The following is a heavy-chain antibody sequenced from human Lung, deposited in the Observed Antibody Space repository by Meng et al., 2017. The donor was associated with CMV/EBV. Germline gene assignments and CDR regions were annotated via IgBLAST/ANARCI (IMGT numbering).Heavy chain of an antibody. D-gene: IGHD3-22*01. CDR1: GFTFSNYA. CDR3: AKTEYYDSSGSDK. CDR2: ISGSGSRL. J-gene: IGHJ4*02. V-gene: IGHV3-23*01. Sequence: GGSLRLSCAASGFTFSNYAMSWVRQAPGKGLEWVSDISGSGSRLYYADSVTGRFTISRDNSKNTLYLQMNSLRAEDTAVYYCAKTEYYDSSGSDKWGQGTLVTVSS.